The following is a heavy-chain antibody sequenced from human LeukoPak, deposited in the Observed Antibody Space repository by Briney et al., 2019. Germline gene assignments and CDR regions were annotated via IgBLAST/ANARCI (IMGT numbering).Heavy chain of an antibody. CDR3: AFGSYSYWFDY. CDR1: GFTFSSYG. J-gene: IGHJ4*02. V-gene: IGHV3-30*03. CDR2: ISYDGSNK. Sequence: GGSLRLSCAASGFTFSSYGMHWVRQAPGKGLEWVAVISYDGSNKYYADSVKGRFTISRDNSKNTLYLQMNSLRAEDTAVYYCAFGSYSYWFDYWGQGTLVTVSS. D-gene: IGHD1-26*01.